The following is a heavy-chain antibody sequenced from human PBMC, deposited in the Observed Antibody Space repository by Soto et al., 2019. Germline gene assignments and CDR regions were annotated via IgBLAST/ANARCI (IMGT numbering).Heavy chain of an antibody. CDR1: GGSISGYH. D-gene: IGHD2-15*01. Sequence: QVQLQESGPGLVKPSETLSLTCTVSGGSISGYHWTWIRQSPGKGLEFIGSVFDSGSSNYNPSLRSRVAISIDASKREFSLRLNSVTAADTAVYYCASCLNSAGSCLRFLRWGQGTLVTVSS. V-gene: IGHV4-59*12. CDR2: VFDSGSS. CDR3: ASCLNSAGSCLRFLR. J-gene: IGHJ1*01.